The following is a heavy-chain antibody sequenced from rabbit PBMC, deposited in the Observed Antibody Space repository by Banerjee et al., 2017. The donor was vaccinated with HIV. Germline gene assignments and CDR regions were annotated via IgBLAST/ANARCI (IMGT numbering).Heavy chain of an antibody. CDR3: ARGYVSSSGSNL. CDR1: GIDFIGYYY. CDR2: IYIGDGST. Sequence: QQQLEESGGGLVTPGGSLTVTCKVSGIDFIGYYYICWVRQAPGSGLEWIGCIYIGDGSTYHASWAKGRLTISKTSSTTVTLQMTSLTGADTATYFCARGYVSSSGSNLWGQGTLVTVS. D-gene: IGHD1-1*01. V-gene: IGHV1S45*01. J-gene: IGHJ4*01.